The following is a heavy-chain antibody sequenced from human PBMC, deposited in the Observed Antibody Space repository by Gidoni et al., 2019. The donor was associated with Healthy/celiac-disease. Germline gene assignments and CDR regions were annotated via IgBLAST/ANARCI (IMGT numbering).Heavy chain of an antibody. D-gene: IGHD2-15*01. CDR3: ARDPGCSGGSCYPDYYYGMDV. V-gene: IGHV3-33*01. Sequence: QVQLVESGGGVVQPGRSLRLSCAASGFTFSSYGRHWFRQAQGKGLEWVAVIWYDGSNKYYADSVKGRFTISRDNSKNTLYLQMNSLRAEDTAVYYCARDPGCSGGSCYPDYYYGMDVWGQGTTVTVSS. CDR1: GFTFSSYG. J-gene: IGHJ6*02. CDR2: IWYDGSNK.